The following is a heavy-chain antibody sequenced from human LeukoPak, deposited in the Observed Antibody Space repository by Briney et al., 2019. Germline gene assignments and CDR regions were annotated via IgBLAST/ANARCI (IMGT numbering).Heavy chain of an antibody. D-gene: IGHD3-3*01. CDR3: ARGVFLEIDY. J-gene: IGHJ4*02. Sequence: GRSLRLSCAASGFTFSSYAMHWVRQAPGKGLEWVAVTSYDGSNKYYADSVKGRFTISRDNSKSTLYLQMNSLRAEDTAVYYCARGVFLEIDYWGQGTLVTVSS. V-gene: IGHV3-30*01. CDR2: TSYDGSNK. CDR1: GFTFSSYA.